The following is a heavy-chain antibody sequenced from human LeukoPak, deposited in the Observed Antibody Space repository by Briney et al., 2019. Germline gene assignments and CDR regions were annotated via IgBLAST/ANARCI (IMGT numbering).Heavy chain of an antibody. Sequence: GGSLRLSCAASGFTFSSYGMHWVRQAPGKGLEWGAVISYDGSNKYYADSVKGRFTISRDDSKNTLYLQINSLRAEDTAVYYCTKEVQVERRKDGFDILGQGTMVTVSS. CDR3: TKEVQVERRKDGFDI. D-gene: IGHD1-1*01. V-gene: IGHV3-30*18. J-gene: IGHJ3*02. CDR1: GFTFSSYG. CDR2: ISYDGSNK.